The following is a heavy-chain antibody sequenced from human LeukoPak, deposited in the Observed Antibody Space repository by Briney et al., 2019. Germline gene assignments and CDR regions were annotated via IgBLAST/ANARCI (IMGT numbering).Heavy chain of an antibody. CDR1: EFTFSNYA. CDR3: AKVTYYDILTGYYRFDY. V-gene: IGHV3-23*01. CDR2: ISTSGSGT. J-gene: IGHJ4*02. D-gene: IGHD3-9*01. Sequence: GGSLRLSCAASEFTFSNYAMNWVRQAPGKGLEWVSAISTSGSGTYYADSVKGRFTISRDNSKNTLYLEMNSLRAEDTAVYYCAKVTYYDILTGYYRFDYWGQGTLVTVSS.